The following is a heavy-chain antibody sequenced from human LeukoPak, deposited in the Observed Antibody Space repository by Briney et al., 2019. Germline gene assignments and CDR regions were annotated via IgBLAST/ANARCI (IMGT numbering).Heavy chain of an antibody. CDR3: ARGYCSGGSCYPFGP. J-gene: IGHJ5*02. CDR2: IIPIFGTA. V-gene: IGHV1-69*05. D-gene: IGHD2-15*01. CDR1: GGTFSSYA. Sequence: ASVKVSCKASGGTFSSYAISWVRQAPGQGLEWMGRIIPIFGTANYAQKFQGRVTITTDESTSTAYMELSSLRSEDTAVYYCARGYCSGGSCYPFGPWGQGTPVTVSS.